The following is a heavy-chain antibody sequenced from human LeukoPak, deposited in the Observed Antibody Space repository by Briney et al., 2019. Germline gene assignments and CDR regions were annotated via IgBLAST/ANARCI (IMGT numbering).Heavy chain of an antibody. D-gene: IGHD3-3*01. V-gene: IGHV4-61*02. CDR2: IYTSGST. CDR3: ASQGATIFGVVIIGAFDI. Sequence: PSQTLSLTCTVSGGSISSGSYYWSWIRQPAGKGLEWIGRIYTSGSTNHNPSLKSRVTISVDTSKNQFSLKLSSVTAADTAVYYCASQGATIFGVVIIGAFDIWGQGTMVTVSS. J-gene: IGHJ3*02. CDR1: GGSISSGSYY.